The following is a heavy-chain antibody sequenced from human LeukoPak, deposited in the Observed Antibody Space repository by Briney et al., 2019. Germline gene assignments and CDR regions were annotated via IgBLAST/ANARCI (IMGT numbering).Heavy chain of an antibody. CDR2: ISSSSSYI. D-gene: IGHD5-24*01. V-gene: IGHV3-21*01. J-gene: IGHJ3*02. CDR1: GFTFNSYA. Sequence: GGSLRLSCAASGFTFNSYAMTWVRQAPGKGLEWVSSISSSSSYIYYADSVKGRFTISRDNAKNSLYLQMNGLRAEDTAVYYCANFWMATDAFDIWGQGTMVTVSS. CDR3: ANFWMATDAFDI.